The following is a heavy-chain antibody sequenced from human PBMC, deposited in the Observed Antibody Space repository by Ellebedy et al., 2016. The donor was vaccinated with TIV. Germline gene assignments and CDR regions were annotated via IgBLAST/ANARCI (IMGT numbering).Heavy chain of an antibody. J-gene: IGHJ4*02. CDR3: ARDWGGGSGEDYFDY. CDR2: INNSGST. CDR1: GGSFSGYS. D-gene: IGHD3-10*01. Sequence: SETLSLXXAVYGGSFSGYSWTWIRQPPGKGLEWIGEINNSGSTNYNPSLKSRVTTSVNTSKNQFSLKLTSVTAADTAVYYCARDWGGGSGEDYFDYWGQGILVTVSS. V-gene: IGHV4-34*01.